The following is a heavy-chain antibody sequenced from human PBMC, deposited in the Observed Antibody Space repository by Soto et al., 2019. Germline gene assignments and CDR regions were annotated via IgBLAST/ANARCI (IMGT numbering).Heavy chain of an antibody. Sequence: SVKVSCKASGYTFTSYGISWVRQAPGQGLEWMGRIIPIIGIINYAQKFQGRVTISADKFTGTAYMELTGLRSDDTAVYYCAGDPDSHYNDSHASSYPWGQGTLVTVSS. CDR3: AGDPDSHYNDSHASSYP. CDR2: IIPIIGII. CDR1: GYTFTSYG. V-gene: IGHV1-69*04. J-gene: IGHJ5*02. D-gene: IGHD4-4*01.